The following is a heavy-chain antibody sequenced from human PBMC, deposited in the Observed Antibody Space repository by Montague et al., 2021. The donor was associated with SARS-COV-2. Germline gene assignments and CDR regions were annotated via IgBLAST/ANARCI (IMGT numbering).Heavy chain of an antibody. V-gene: IGHV4-34*01. CDR3: ARGRQHINMVVVVVTGGEYYVDF. J-gene: IGHJ4*02. CDR2: INHRGST. CDR1: DGSFSDYS. D-gene: IGHD3-22*01. Sequence: SETLSLTCAVYDGSFSDYSWTWIRQPPGKGLEWIGYINHRGSTNYNPSLKSRVTISVDTSKNQFSLKMTSVTAADTAVYYCARGRQHINMVVVVVTGGEYYVDFWGQGTLVAVSS.